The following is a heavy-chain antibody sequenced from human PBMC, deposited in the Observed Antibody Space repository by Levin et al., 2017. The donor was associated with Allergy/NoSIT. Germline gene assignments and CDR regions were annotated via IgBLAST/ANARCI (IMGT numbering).Heavy chain of an antibody. CDR1: GFTFSGYG. Sequence: GESLKISCAASGFTFSGYGMSWVRQAPGKGLEWVSSISGSGGSTYYADSVKGRFTISRDNSRDTLFLQMNSLRGEDTALYYCAKPGRPGGDYWYLDLWGRGTLVTVSS. J-gene: IGHJ2*01. V-gene: IGHV3-23*01. CDR2: ISGSGGST. CDR3: AKPGRPGGDYWYLDL. D-gene: IGHD2-21*01.